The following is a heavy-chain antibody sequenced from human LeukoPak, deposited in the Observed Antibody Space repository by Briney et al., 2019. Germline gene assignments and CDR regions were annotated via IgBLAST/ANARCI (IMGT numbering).Heavy chain of an antibody. D-gene: IGHD6-13*01. CDR3: ARGPRSGIAAAGRFDP. V-gene: IGHV4-4*07. Sequence: SETLSLTCTVSGGSISSYYWSWIRQPAGKGLEWIGRIYTSGSTDYNPSLKSRVTMSVGTSKNQFSLKLSSVTAADTAVYYCARGPRSGIAAAGRFDPWGQGTLVTVSS. J-gene: IGHJ5*02. CDR2: IYTSGST. CDR1: GGSISSYY.